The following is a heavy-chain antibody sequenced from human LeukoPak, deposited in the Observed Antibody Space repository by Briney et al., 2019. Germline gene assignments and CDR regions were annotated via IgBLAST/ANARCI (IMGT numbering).Heavy chain of an antibody. CDR2: IKQGGSEK. CDR3: ARAGPLIVTYDFDY. Sequence: GGSLRLSCAASGFTFSSYWMSWVRQAPGKGLEWVANIKQGGSEKYYVDSVKGRFTISRDNAKNSLYLQMNSLRAEDTAVYYCARAGPLIVTYDFDYWGQGTLVAVSS. CDR1: GFTFSSYW. V-gene: IGHV3-7*01. J-gene: IGHJ4*02. D-gene: IGHD3-22*01.